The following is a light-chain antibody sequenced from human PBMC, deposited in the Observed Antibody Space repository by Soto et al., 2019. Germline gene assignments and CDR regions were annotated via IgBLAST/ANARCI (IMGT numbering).Light chain of an antibody. V-gene: IGKV1-5*01. CDR2: DAS. Sequence: DIQMTQSPSTLSASVGDRVTITCRASQSISSWLAWYQQKPGKXPKXXIYDASSLKSGVPSRFSGSGSGTELTLTISSLQSEDFEVYYCQQYNGWPLTFGGGTKGDI. CDR1: QSISSW. CDR3: QQYNGWPLT. J-gene: IGKJ4*01.